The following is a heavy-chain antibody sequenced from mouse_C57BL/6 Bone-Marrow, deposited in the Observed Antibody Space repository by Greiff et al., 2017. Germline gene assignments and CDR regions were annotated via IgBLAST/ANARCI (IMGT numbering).Heavy chain of an antibody. CDR1: GYTFTDYY. V-gene: IGHV1-19*01. J-gene: IGHJ3*01. Sequence: EVQLQQSGPVLVKPGASVKMSCKASGYTFTDYYMNWVKQSHGKSLEWIGVINPYNGGTSYNQKFKGKATLTVDKSSSTAYMELNSLTSEDSAVYYCARGVGGSSWFAYWGQGTLVTVSA. CDR3: ARGVGGSSWFAY. CDR2: INPYNGGT. D-gene: IGHD1-1*01.